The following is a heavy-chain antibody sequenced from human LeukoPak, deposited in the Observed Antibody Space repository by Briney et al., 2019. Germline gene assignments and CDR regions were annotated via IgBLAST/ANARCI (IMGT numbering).Heavy chain of an antibody. CDR2: FRTKTYGEST. D-gene: IGHD3-22*01. V-gene: IGHV3-49*03. CDR1: GFTFGGYG. J-gene: IGHJ3*02. CDR3: GRRMTMAVVSAFDI. Sequence: GWSRRLSCTASGFTFGGYGMSWIRQAPGKGLEWVAFFRTKTYGESTVYAASVKGRFTIPRDDSKSIDYLQMNSLEIEDTAVYYCGRRMTMAVVSAFDIWGQGTMVTV.